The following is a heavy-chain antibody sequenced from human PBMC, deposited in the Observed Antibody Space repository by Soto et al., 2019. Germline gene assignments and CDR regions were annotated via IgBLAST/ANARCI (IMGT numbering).Heavy chain of an antibody. Sequence: QVQLVESGGNVVQPGGSLRLSCAAFGFTFSDYAMHWVRQSPGKGLEWVAIIWSDGNNKIYVDSVKGRFTTSRDNSKNTVCLQMNSLRAEDTAVYFCARAYGSGSYLIDFWGQGTLVTVSS. CDR1: GFTFSDYA. J-gene: IGHJ4*02. V-gene: IGHV3-33*01. CDR2: IWSDGNNK. CDR3: ARAYGSGSYLIDF. D-gene: IGHD3-10*01.